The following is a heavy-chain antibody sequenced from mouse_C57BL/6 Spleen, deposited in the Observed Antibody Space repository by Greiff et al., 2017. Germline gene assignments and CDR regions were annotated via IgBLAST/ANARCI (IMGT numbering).Heavy chain of an antibody. J-gene: IGHJ2*01. D-gene: IGHD1-1*01. CDR1: GFTFSSYA. CDR2: ISDGGSYT. CDR3: ARDRGYGSSFDY. Sequence: EVKVEESGGGLVKPGGSLKLSCAASGFTFSSYAMSWVRQTPEKRLEWVATISDGGSYTYYPDNVKGRFTISRDNAKNNLYLQMSHLKSEDTAMYYCARDRGYGSSFDYWGQGTTLTVAS. V-gene: IGHV5-4*01.